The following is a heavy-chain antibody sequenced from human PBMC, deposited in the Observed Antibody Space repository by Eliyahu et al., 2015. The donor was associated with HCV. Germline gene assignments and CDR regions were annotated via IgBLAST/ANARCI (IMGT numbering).Heavy chain of an antibody. CDR2: IVVGSGNT. J-gene: IGHJ3*02. V-gene: IGHV1-58*01. D-gene: IGHD5-12*01. CDR3: AAEPYSGSVEGNDAFDI. CDR1: GFTFTSSA. Sequence: QMQLVQSGPEVKKPGTSVKVSCKAXGFTFTSSAXQWVRQARGQRLEWIGWIVVGSGNTNYAQKFQERVTITRDMSTSTAYMELSSLRSEDTAVYYCAAEPYSGSVEGNDAFDIWGQGTMVTVSS.